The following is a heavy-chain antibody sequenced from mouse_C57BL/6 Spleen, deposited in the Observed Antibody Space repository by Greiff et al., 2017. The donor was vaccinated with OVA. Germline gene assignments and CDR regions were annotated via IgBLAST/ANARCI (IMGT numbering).Heavy chain of an antibody. CDR1: GFNIKNTY. D-gene: IGHD1-1*01. J-gene: IGHJ1*03. V-gene: IGHV14-3*01. Sequence: VQLQQSVAELGRPGASVKLSCTASGFNIKNTYMHWVKQRPEQGLEWIGRIDPANGNTKYAPKFQGKATITADTSSNTAYLQLSSLTSEDTAIYYCARFATVVAPYWYFDVWGTGTTVTVSS. CDR3: ARFATVVAPYWYFDV. CDR2: IDPANGNT.